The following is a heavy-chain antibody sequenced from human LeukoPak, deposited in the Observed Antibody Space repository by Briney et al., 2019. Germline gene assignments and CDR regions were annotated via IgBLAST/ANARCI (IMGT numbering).Heavy chain of an antibody. Sequence: SVRVSCKASGGTFSSYAISWVRQAPGQGLEWMGGIIPIFGTANYAQKFQGRVTITADESTSTAYMELSSLRSEDTAVYYCAREGCSGGSCYSLPYYYYGMDVWGQGTTVTVSS. V-gene: IGHV1-69*13. D-gene: IGHD2-15*01. J-gene: IGHJ6*02. CDR3: AREGCSGGSCYSLPYYYYGMDV. CDR1: GGTFSSYA. CDR2: IIPIFGTA.